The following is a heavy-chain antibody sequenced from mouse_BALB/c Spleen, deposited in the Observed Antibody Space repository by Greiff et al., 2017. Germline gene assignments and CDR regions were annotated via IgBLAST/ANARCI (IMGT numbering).Heavy chain of an antibody. V-gene: IGHV1-14*01. D-gene: IGHD1-1*01. CDR2: INPYNDCT. CDR3: ARRDYYGSSIAWFAY. CDR1: GYTFTSYV. J-gene: IGHJ3*01. Sequence: VQLQQSGPELVKPGASVKMSCKASGYTFTSYVMHWVKQKPGQGLEWIGYINPYNDCTKYNEKFKGKATLTSDKSSSTAYMELSSLTSEDSAVYYCARRDYYGSSIAWFAYWGQGTLVTVSA.